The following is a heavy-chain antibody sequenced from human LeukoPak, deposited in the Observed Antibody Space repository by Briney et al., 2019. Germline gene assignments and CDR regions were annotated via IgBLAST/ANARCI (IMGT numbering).Heavy chain of an antibody. J-gene: IGHJ4*02. CDR2: IYYSGST. CDR1: GGSISSYY. CDR3: ARGEASGDFDY. Sequence: KTSETLSLTCTVSGGSISSYYWSWIRQPPGKGLEWIGCIYYSGSTNYNPSLKSRVTISVDTSKNQFSLKLSSVTAADTAVYYCARGEASGDFDYWGQGTLVTVSS. V-gene: IGHV4-59*01. D-gene: IGHD7-27*01.